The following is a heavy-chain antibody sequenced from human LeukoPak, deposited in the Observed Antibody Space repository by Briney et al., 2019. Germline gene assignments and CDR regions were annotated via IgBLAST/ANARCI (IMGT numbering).Heavy chain of an antibody. Sequence: SETLSLTCTVSGGSISSSSYYWGWIRQPPGKGLEWIGYVHYSGSTNYNPSLKSRVIISVDWSKNQFSLKLSSVTAADTAVYYCATYYSDSSAYVHHLDSWGPGTLVTFSS. D-gene: IGHD3-22*01. CDR2: VHYSGST. CDR3: ATYYSDSSAYVHHLDS. CDR1: GGSISSSSYY. V-gene: IGHV4-61*05. J-gene: IGHJ4*02.